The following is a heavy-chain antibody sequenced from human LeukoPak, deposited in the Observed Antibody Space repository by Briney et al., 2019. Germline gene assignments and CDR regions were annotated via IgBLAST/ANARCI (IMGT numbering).Heavy chain of an antibody. J-gene: IGHJ4*02. CDR1: GGGSISVSNYY. V-gene: IGHV4-59*02. D-gene: IGHD3-10*01. Sequence: SETLSLTCSVSGGGSISVSNYYWNWTRQPPGKGLEWIGYVYYSGATSYNPSLKSRVTISVDMSKSQFSLKLKSVTAADTAVYYCARGIYYGSGDFWGQGTLVTVAS. CDR2: VYYSGAT. CDR3: ARGIYYGSGDF.